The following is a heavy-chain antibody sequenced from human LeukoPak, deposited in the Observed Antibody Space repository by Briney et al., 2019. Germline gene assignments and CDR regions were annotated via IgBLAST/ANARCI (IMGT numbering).Heavy chain of an antibody. CDR1: GYSFTSYW. CDR3: ARWRNYYGSGSYYSPNYFDY. J-gene: IGHJ4*02. D-gene: IGHD3-10*01. Sequence: GESLKISCKGSGYSFTSYWIGWVRQMPGKGLEWMGIIYPGDSDTRYSPSFQGQVTTSADKSISTAYLQWSSLKASDTAMYYCARWRNYYGSGSYYSPNYFDYWGQGTLVTVSS. CDR2: IYPGDSDT. V-gene: IGHV5-51*01.